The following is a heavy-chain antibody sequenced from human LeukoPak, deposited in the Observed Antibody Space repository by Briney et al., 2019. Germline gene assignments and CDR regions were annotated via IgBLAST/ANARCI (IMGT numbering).Heavy chain of an antibody. Sequence: ASVKVSCKASGGTFSSYTISWVRQAPGQGLEWMGRIIPILGIANCAQKFQGRVTITADKSTSTAYMELSSLRSEDTAVYYCASPLYSSGYDYWGQGTLVTVSS. D-gene: IGHD3-22*01. CDR2: IIPILGIA. CDR1: GGTFSSYT. CDR3: ASPLYSSGYDY. J-gene: IGHJ4*02. V-gene: IGHV1-69*02.